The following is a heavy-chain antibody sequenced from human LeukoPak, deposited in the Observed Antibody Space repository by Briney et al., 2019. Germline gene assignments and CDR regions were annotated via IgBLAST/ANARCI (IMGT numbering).Heavy chain of an antibody. CDR3: ARDSDSYAVDY. V-gene: IGHV3-33*01. CDR2: IWYDGSNK. D-gene: IGHD5-18*01. Sequence: GGSLRLSCAASGFTFSSYGMHWVRQAPGEGLEWVAVIWYDGSNKYYADSVKGRFTISRDNSKNTLYLQMNSLRAEDTAVYYCARDSDSYAVDYWGQGTLVTVSS. J-gene: IGHJ4*02. CDR1: GFTFSSYG.